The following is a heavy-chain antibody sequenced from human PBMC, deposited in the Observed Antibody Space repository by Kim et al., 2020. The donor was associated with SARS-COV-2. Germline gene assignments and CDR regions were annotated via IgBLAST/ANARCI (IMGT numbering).Heavy chain of an antibody. J-gene: IGHJ6*03. CDR1: GYTFTSYA. CDR3: AREGGKEMSTITAVYYYYYMDV. Sequence: ASVKVSCKASGYTFTSYAMHWVRQAPGQRLEWMGWINAGNGNTKYSQKFQGRVTITRDTSASTAYMELSSLRSEDTAVYYCAREGGKEMSTITAVYYYYYMDVWGKGTTVTVSS. V-gene: IGHV1-3*01. CDR2: INAGNGNT. D-gene: IGHD5-12*01.